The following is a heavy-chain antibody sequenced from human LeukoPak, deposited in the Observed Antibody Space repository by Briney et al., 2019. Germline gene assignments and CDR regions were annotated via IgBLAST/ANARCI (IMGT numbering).Heavy chain of an antibody. Sequence: PGGSLRLSCAASGFTFSDHYMDWVRQAPGKGLERVGRTRNKANSYTTEYAASVKGRFTISRDDSKNSLYLQMNSLRAEDTAVYYCAKGTYYYDSSGYYGGYYFDYWGQGTLVTVSS. J-gene: IGHJ4*02. D-gene: IGHD3-22*01. CDR3: AKGTYYYDSSGYYGGYYFDY. V-gene: IGHV3-72*01. CDR2: TRNKANSYTT. CDR1: GFTFSDHY.